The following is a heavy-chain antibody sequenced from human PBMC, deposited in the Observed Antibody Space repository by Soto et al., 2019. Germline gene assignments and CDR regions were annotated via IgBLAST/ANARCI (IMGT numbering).Heavy chain of an antibody. V-gene: IGHV1-3*01. CDR3: ARLHGYCISSSCHGHYAMDV. CDR1: GYTFTSYA. D-gene: IGHD2-2*01. J-gene: IGHJ6*02. Sequence: SVKVSCKASGYTFTSYAMHWLRQAPGQRLEWMGWINAGNGNTKYSQKFQGRVTITRDTSASTAYMELSSLRSEDTAVYYCARLHGYCISSSCHGHYAMDVWGQGTTVTVPS. CDR2: INAGNGNT.